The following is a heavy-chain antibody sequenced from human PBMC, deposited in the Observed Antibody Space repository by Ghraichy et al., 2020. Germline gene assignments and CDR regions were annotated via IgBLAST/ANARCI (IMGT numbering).Heavy chain of an antibody. CDR3: ARVLKRWLPDAFDI. CDR2: IYSGGST. CDR1: GFTVSSNY. Sequence: GGSLRLSCAASGFTVSSNYMSWVRQAPGKGLEWVSVIYSGGSTYYADSVKGRFTISRDNSKNTLYLQMNSLRAEDTAVYYCARVLKRWLPDAFDIWGQGTMVTVSS. J-gene: IGHJ3*02. V-gene: IGHV3-53*01. D-gene: IGHD5-24*01.